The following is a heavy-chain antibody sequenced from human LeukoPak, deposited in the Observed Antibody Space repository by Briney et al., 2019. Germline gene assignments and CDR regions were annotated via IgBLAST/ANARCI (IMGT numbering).Heavy chain of an antibody. CDR1: GGSISSGSYY. Sequence: PSETLSLTCTASGGSISSGSYYWSWIRQPAGKGLEWIGRIYTSGSTNYNPSLKSRVTISVDTSKNQFSLKLSSVTAADTAVYYCARAGVGYYDSSGYYRTHDAFDIWGQGTMVTVSS. CDR3: ARAGVGYYDSSGYYRTHDAFDI. J-gene: IGHJ3*02. CDR2: IYTSGST. V-gene: IGHV4-61*02. D-gene: IGHD3-22*01.